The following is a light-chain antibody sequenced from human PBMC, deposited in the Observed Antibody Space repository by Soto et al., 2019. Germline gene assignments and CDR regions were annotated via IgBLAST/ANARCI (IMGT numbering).Light chain of an antibody. CDR1: QSVSSSY. CDR3: QQYGYGMYT. V-gene: IGKV3-20*01. CDR2: GAS. J-gene: IGKJ2*01. Sequence: EIVLTQSPGTLSLSPGERATLSCRASQSVSSSYLAWYQQKPGQAPRLLIYGASSRATGIPDRFSGSGSGTDFTLTISRLEPEDFAVYYCQQYGYGMYTFGQGTKLEIK.